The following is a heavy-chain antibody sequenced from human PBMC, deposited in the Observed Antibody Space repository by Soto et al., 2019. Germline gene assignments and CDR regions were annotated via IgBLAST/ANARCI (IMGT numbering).Heavy chain of an antibody. V-gene: IGHV3-21*01. D-gene: IGHD6-19*01. CDR3: ARAPWAQWLVRGVGVFDY. CDR2: ISSSSSYI. Sequence: GGSLRLSCAASGFTFSSYSMNWVRQAPGKGLEWVSSISSSSSYIYYADSVKGRFTISRDNAKNSLYLQMNSLRAEDTAVYYCARAPWAQWLVRGVGVFDYWGQGTLVTVSS. J-gene: IGHJ4*02. CDR1: GFTFSSYS.